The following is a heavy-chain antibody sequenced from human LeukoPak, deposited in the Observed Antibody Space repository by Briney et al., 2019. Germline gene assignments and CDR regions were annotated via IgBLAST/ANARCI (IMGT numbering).Heavy chain of an antibody. D-gene: IGHD3-3*01. Sequence: ASVKVSCKASGYTFTGYYMHWVRQAPGQGLEWMGWINPNSGGTNYAQKFQGRVTMTRDTSISTAYMELSRLRSDDTAVYYCAREGRVRAISGPFDYWGQGTLVTVSS. CDR2: INPNSGGT. CDR1: GYTFTGYY. J-gene: IGHJ4*02. CDR3: AREGRVRAISGPFDY. V-gene: IGHV1-2*02.